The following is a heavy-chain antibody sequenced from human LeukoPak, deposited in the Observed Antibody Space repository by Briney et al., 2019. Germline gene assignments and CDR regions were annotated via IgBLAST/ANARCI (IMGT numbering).Heavy chain of an antibody. D-gene: IGHD3-10*01. CDR1: GFTFSDYY. CDR2: ISSSGSTI. CDR3: VKDRVDGSGSQFDY. V-gene: IGHV3-11*04. J-gene: IGHJ4*02. Sequence: PGGSLRLSCAASGFTFSDYYMNWIRQAPGKGLEWVSYISSSGSTIYYADSVKGRFTISRDNAKNSLYLQMNSLRAEDTAVYYCVKDRVDGSGSQFDYWGQGTLVTVSS.